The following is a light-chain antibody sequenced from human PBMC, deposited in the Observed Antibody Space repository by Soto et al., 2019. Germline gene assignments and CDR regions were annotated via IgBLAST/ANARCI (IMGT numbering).Light chain of an antibody. CDR3: QHYISPLT. V-gene: IGKV3-20*01. CDR2: GAS. CDR1: QSVSSSY. J-gene: IGKJ4*01. Sequence: EIVMKKSPATLSVSPGERATLSCRASQSVSSSYLAWYQQKPGQATRLLISGASSKANGIPECFSGSGSGTDFTLTISRLEPEDIAVYCCQHYISPLTFGGGTKV.